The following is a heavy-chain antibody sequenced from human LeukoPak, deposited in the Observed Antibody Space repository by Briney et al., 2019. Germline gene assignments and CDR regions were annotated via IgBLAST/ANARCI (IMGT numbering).Heavy chain of an antibody. V-gene: IGHV4-38-2*02. J-gene: IGHJ6*03. CDR2: IYYSGST. Sequence: SETLSLTCTVSGYSISSGSYWGWIRQPPGKGLEWIGSIYYSGSTYYNPSLKSRVTISVDTSKNQFSLKLSSVTAADTAVYYCARGYCSGGSCYSYYYYNYMDVWGKGITVTVSS. CDR3: ARGYCSGGSCYSYYYYNYMDV. CDR1: GYSISSGSY. D-gene: IGHD2-15*01.